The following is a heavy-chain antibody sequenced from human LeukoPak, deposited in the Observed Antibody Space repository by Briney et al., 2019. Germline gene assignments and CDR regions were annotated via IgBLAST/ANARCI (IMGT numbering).Heavy chain of an antibody. D-gene: IGHD3-22*01. CDR1: GGTFSSYA. Sequence: GASVKVSCKASGGTFSSYAISWVRQAPGQGLEWMGGIIPIFGTANYAQKFQGRVTITADESTSTAYMELGSLRSEDTAVYYCASNYYDSSGYFRGFYLWGQGTLVTVSS. CDR2: IIPIFGTA. V-gene: IGHV1-69*13. J-gene: IGHJ4*02. CDR3: ASNYYDSSGYFRGFYL.